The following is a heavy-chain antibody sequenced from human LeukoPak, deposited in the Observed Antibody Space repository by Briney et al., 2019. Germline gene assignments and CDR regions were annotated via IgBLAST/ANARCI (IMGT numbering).Heavy chain of an antibody. CDR3: ARVGPNWNNFDY. CDR1: GFTFSSYE. D-gene: IGHD1/OR15-1a*01. V-gene: IGHV3-48*03. CDR2: IGSSGSAL. Sequence: GGSLRLSCTASGFTFSSYEMDWVRQAPGKGLEWVSYIGSSGSALYYADSVKRRFTISRDNAKNSLYLQLNSLRAEDTAVYYCARVGPNWNNFDYWGQGTLVTVSS. J-gene: IGHJ4*02.